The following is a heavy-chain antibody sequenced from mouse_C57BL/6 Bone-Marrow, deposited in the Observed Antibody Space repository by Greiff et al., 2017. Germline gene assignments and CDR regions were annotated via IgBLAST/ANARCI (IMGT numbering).Heavy chain of an antibody. CDR2: IYPGDGDT. Sequence: QVQLQQSGPELVKPGASVKISCKASGYAFSSSWMNWVKQRPGKGLEWIGRIYPGDGDTNYNGKFKGKATLTADKSSSTAYMQLSSLTSEDSAVYFCVTTVVATEFDYGGQGTTLTVSS. CDR3: VTTVVATEFDY. D-gene: IGHD1-1*01. V-gene: IGHV1-82*01. J-gene: IGHJ2*01. CDR1: GYAFSSSW.